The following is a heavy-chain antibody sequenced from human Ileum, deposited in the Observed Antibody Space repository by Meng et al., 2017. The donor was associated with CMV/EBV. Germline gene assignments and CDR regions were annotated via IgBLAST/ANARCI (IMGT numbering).Heavy chain of an antibody. D-gene: IGHD6-6*01. CDR3: AKDVYSSSSGLSFDY. J-gene: IGHJ4*02. CDR1: GFIFSSYS. CDR2: ISGSGGST. Sequence: GESLKISCAASGFIFSSYSMSWVRQAPGKGLEWVSAISGSGGSTYYADSVKGRFTISRDNSKNTLCLQMNSLRAEDTAVYYCAKDVYSSSSGLSFDYWGQGTLVTVSS. V-gene: IGHV3-23*01.